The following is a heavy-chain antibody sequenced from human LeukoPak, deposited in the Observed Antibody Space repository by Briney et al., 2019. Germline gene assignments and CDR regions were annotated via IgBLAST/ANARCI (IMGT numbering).Heavy chain of an antibody. D-gene: IGHD3-10*01. V-gene: IGHV3-21*01. J-gene: IGHJ6*02. CDR3: ARVLGVPNHTQLYYYGMDV. CDR1: GFTFSSYS. CDR2: ISSSRTYI. Sequence: GGSLRLSCAASGFTFSSYSMTWVRQAPGKGLEWVSSISSSRTYIFYADSVKGRFTISRDNAKNSLYMQMNSLRVEDTAVYYCARVLGVPNHTQLYYYGMDVWGQGTTVTVSS.